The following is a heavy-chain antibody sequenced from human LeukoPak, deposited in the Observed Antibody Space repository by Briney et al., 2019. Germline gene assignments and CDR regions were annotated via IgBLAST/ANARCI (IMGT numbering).Heavy chain of an antibody. CDR1: GFTFSSYS. V-gene: IGHV3-21*01. Sequence: AGGSLRLSCAASGFTFSSYSMNWVRQAPGKGLEWVSSISSSSSYIYYADSVKGRFTISRDNAKNSLYLQMNSLRAEDTAVYYCARDAGNSGYGMDVWGQGTTVTVSS. CDR2: ISSSSSYI. D-gene: IGHD6-19*01. J-gene: IGHJ6*02. CDR3: ARDAGNSGYGMDV.